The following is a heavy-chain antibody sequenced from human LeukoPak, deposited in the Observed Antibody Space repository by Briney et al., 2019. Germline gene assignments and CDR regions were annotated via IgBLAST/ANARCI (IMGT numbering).Heavy chain of an antibody. V-gene: IGHV4-34*01. CDR1: GGSLSGDY. CDR2: VDHYGST. J-gene: IGHJ4*02. Sequence: PSETLSLTCAVYGGSLSGDYWNWIRQPPGKGLEWIGEVDHYGSTNYNPSLKSRVTLSVDTSKNQFSLKLSSLTAADTAVYYCARRQSVNSGVSSWWGFYFDYWGQGNLVTVSS. D-gene: IGHD2-15*01. CDR3: ARRQSVNSGVSSWWGFYFDY.